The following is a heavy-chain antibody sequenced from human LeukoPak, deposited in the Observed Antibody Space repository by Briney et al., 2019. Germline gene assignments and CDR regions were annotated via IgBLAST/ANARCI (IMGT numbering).Heavy chain of an antibody. D-gene: IGHD6-19*01. CDR2: IYYSGST. Sequence: SETLSLTCTVSGGSITNYYWSWIRQPPGKGLEWIAYIYYSGSTNYNPSLKSRVTMSADTSKNQFSLRLSSVTAADTAVYYCAGGGQWLAFDYWGQGTLVTVSS. V-gene: IGHV4-59*01. J-gene: IGHJ4*02. CDR3: AGGGQWLAFDY. CDR1: GGSITNYY.